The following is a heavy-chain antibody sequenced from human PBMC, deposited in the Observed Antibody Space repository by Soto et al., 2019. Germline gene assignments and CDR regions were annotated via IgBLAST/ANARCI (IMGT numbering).Heavy chain of an antibody. CDR2: IWYDGSNK. Sequence: GGSLRLSCAASGFTFSSYGMHWVRQAPGKGLEWVAVIWYDGSNKYYADSVKGRFTISRDNSKNTLSLQMNSLRAEDTAVYYCVKERTGTWDFDYWGQGTLVTVSS. J-gene: IGHJ4*02. D-gene: IGHD1-26*01. CDR3: VKERTGTWDFDY. CDR1: GFTFSSYG. V-gene: IGHV3-30*02.